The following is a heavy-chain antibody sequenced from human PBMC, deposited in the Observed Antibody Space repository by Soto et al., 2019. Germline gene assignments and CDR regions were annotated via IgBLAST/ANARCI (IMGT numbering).Heavy chain of an antibody. CDR1: GGSISSYY. D-gene: IGHD3-16*02. V-gene: IGHV4-59*01. Sequence: PSETLSLTCTVSGGSISSYYWSWIRQPPGKGLEWIGYIYYSGSTNYNPSLKSRVTISVDTSKNQFSLKLSSVTAADTAVYYCARDEITFGGVIVNDCYYGMDVWGQGTTVTVSS. CDR3: ARDEITFGGVIVNDCYYGMDV. J-gene: IGHJ6*02. CDR2: IYYSGST.